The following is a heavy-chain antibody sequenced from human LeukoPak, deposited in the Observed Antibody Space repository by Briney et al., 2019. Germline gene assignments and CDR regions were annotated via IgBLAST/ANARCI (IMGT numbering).Heavy chain of an antibody. J-gene: IGHJ6*02. CDR3: ARDLGTRTYYYDSSGYYYYYYYGMDV. V-gene: IGHV3-33*01. CDR1: GFTFSSYG. CDR2: IWYDGSNK. D-gene: IGHD3-22*01. Sequence: GRSLRLSCAASGFTFSSYGMHWVRQAPGNGLEWVAVIWYDGSNKYYADSVKGRFTISRDNSKNTLYLQMISLRAEDTAVYYCARDLGTRTYYYDSSGYYYYYYYGMDVWGQGTTVTVSS.